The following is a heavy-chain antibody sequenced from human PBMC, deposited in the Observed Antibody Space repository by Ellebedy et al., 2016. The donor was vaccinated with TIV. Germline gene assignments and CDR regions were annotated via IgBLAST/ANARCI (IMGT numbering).Heavy chain of an antibody. Sequence: AASVKVSCKASGYTFTSYGISWVRQAPGQGLEWMGWINPYNGNTNYVQKLQDRVTMTTDTSTSTAYMELRSLRSDDAAGYYCARDGPWGYHWFDPWGQGTLVTVSS. J-gene: IGHJ5*02. CDR3: ARDGPWGYHWFDP. CDR2: INPYNGNT. CDR1: GYTFTSYG. V-gene: IGHV1-18*01. D-gene: IGHD3-16*02.